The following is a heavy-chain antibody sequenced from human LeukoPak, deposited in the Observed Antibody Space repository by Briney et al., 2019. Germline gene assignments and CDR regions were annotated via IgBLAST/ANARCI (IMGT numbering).Heavy chain of an antibody. D-gene: IGHD6-13*01. CDR3: ARLYSSSRYLYYYYYMDV. V-gene: IGHV4-38-2*02. Sequence: SETLSLTCTVSGYSISSGYFWGWIRQPPGKGLEWIGSIFHSGSTYYNPSLKSRVTISVDTSKNQFSLKLSSVTAADTAVYYCARLYSSSRYLYYYYYMDVWGKGTTVTISS. CDR1: GYSISSGYF. CDR2: IFHSGST. J-gene: IGHJ6*03.